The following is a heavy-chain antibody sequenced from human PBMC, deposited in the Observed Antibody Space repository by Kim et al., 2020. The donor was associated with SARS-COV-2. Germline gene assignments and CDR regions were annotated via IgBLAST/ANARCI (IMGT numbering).Heavy chain of an antibody. J-gene: IGHJ4*02. V-gene: IGHV4-39*01. Sequence: YSHPALKSRFTISVDTSKNQFSLKLSSVTAADTAVYYCARPGFGELPIDYWGQGTLVTVSS. CDR3: ARPGFGELPIDY. D-gene: IGHD3-10*01.